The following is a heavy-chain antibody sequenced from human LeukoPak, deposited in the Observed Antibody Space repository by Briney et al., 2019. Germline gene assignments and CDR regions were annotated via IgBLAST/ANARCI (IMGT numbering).Heavy chain of an antibody. CDR3: ARASLQRWLQLGGD. CDR2: ISSSSSTI. CDR1: GFTFSTYS. J-gene: IGHJ4*02. Sequence: GGSLRLSCTASGFTFSTYSMNWVRQAPGKGLEWVSYISSSSSTIYYADSVKGRFTISRDNAKNSLYLQMNSLRDEDTAVYYCARASLQRWLQLGGDWGQGTLVTVSS. D-gene: IGHD5-24*01. V-gene: IGHV3-48*02.